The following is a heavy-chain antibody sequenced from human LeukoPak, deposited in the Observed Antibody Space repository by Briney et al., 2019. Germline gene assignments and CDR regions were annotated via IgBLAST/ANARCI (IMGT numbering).Heavy chain of an antibody. CDR1: GYTFTIYG. J-gene: IGHJ4*02. D-gene: IGHD3-10*01. V-gene: IGHV1-18*01. Sequence: ASVTVSCTASGYTFTIYGISWVRQAPGQGLEWMGWISAYNGNTNYAQKLQGRVTMTTDTSTSTAYMELRSLRSDDTAVYYCARGMRAYGSGSYYLGYWGQGTLVTVSS. CDR2: ISAYNGNT. CDR3: ARGMRAYGSGSYYLGY.